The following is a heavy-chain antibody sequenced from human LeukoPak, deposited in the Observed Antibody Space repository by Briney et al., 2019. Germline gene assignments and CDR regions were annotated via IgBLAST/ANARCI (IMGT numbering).Heavy chain of an antibody. J-gene: IGHJ4*02. V-gene: IGHV3-23*01. CDR2: ITGSGTST. CDR3: AKRWDYCVGDSCSALDY. Sequence: PGGSLRLSCAASGFTFADYGMSWVRQAPGEGLEWVSAITGSGTSTYYADSVSGRFTISRDNSKNTLYLQMNSLRDEDTAVYYCAKRWDYCVGDSCSALDYWGQGALVTVSS. CDR1: GFTFADYG. D-gene: IGHD2-21*02.